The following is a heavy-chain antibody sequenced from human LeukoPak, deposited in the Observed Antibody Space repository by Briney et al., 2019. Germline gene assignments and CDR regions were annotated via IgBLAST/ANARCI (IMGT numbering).Heavy chain of an antibody. J-gene: IGHJ4*02. D-gene: IGHD3-16*01. V-gene: IGHV4-34*01. Sequence: ASETLSLTCAVYGASFSGYYWSWIRQPPGKGLEWLGEIKHSGSTNYNPSLKSRVTISVDKSKNQFSLKLSSVTAADTAVYYCARGVGLTQGGAFDVWGQGTLVTVSS. CDR1: GASFSGYY. CDR2: IKHSGST. CDR3: ARGVGLTQGGAFDV.